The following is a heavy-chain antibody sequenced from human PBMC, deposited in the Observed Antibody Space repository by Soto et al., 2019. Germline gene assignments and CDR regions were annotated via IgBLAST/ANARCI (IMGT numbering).Heavy chain of an antibody. CDR3: ARVTIFGVGLSYSYYYGMDV. CDR1: GGSISSGDYY. V-gene: IGHV4-30-4*01. Sequence: PSETLSLTCTVSGGSISSGDYYWSWIRQPPGKGLEWIGYIYYSGSTYYNPSLKSRVTISVDTSKNQFSLKLSSVTAADTAVYYCARVTIFGVGLSYSYYYGMDVSGHGTTFTVSS. J-gene: IGHJ6*02. CDR2: IYYSGST. D-gene: IGHD3-3*01.